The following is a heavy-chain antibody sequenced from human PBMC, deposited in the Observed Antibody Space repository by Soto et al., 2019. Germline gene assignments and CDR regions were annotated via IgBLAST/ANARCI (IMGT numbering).Heavy chain of an antibody. CDR3: AMVRGVAFGFDP. CDR2: IYYSGST. Sequence: QLQLQESGPGLVKPSETLSLTCTVSGGSISSSSYYWGWIRQPPGKGLEWIGSIYYSGSTYYNPSLKTRATISVDTSKNQFSLKLSSVTAADTAVYYCAMVRGVAFGFDPWGQGTLVTVSS. J-gene: IGHJ5*02. V-gene: IGHV4-39*01. CDR1: GGSISSSSYY. D-gene: IGHD3-10*01.